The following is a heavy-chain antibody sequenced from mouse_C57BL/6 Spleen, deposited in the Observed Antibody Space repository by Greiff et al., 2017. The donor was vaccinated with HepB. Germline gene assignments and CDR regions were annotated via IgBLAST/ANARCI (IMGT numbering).Heavy chain of an antibody. D-gene: IGHD1-1*01. CDR3: ARWGGYYGSSYCY. J-gene: IGHJ2*01. V-gene: IGHV1-55*01. Sequence: QVQLQQPGAELVKPGASVKMSCKASGYTFTSYWITWVKQRPGQGLEWIGDIYPGSGSTNYNEKFKSKATLTVDTSSSTAYMQLSSLTSEDSAVYYCARWGGYYGSSYCYWGQGTTLTVSS. CDR2: IYPGSGST. CDR1: GYTFTSYW.